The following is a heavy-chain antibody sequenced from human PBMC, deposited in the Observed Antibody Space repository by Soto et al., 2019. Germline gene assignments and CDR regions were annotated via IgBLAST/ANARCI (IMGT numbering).Heavy chain of an antibody. CDR3: AMTTVTTWGYFDY. Sequence: QVQLQESGPGLVKPSQTLSLTCTVSGGSISSGGYYWSWIRQHPGKGLEWIGYIYYGGNTYYNPSLKSRVTISVDTSKNQFSLKLSSVTAADTAVYYCAMTTVTTWGYFDYWGQGTLVTVSS. J-gene: IGHJ4*02. D-gene: IGHD4-17*01. V-gene: IGHV4-31*03. CDR2: IYYGGNT. CDR1: GGSISSGGYY.